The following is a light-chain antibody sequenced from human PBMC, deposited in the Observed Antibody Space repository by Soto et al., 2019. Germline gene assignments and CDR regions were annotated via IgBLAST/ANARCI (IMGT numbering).Light chain of an antibody. CDR1: QGVSTW. V-gene: IGKV1-12*02. CDR2: TAS. CDR3: QQRSNWPSIT. Sequence: DIQMTQSPSSVSASVGDRVTITCRASQGVSTWLAWYQQKPGKAPNLLIYTASSLQSGVPSRFSGSGSGTDFTLTISSLEPEDFAVYYCQQRSNWPSITFGQGTRLEIK. J-gene: IGKJ5*01.